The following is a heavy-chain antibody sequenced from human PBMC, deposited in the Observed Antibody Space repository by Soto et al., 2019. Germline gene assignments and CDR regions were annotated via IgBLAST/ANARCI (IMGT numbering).Heavy chain of an antibody. J-gene: IGHJ4*02. V-gene: IGHV3-23*01. CDR2: ISGSGGST. CDR1: GFTFSSYA. Sequence: GGSLRLSCAASGFTFSSYAMSWVRQAPGKGLEWVSAISGSGGSTYYADSVKGRFTISRDNSKNTLYLQMNSLRAEDTAVYYCAKDPHFDYYGSGSYFDYWGQGTLVTVSS. D-gene: IGHD3-10*01. CDR3: AKDPHFDYYGSGSYFDY.